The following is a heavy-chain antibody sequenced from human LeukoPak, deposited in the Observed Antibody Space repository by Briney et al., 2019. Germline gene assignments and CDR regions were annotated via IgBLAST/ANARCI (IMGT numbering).Heavy chain of an antibody. J-gene: IGHJ6*02. CDR3: ARVFCSRTSCYVYYGMDV. D-gene: IGHD2-2*01. V-gene: IGHV1-46*01. CDR2: INPSGGST. CDR1: GYTFTSYY. Sequence: ASVKVSCKASGYTFTSYYMHWVRQAPGQGLEWMGIINPSGGSTSYAQKFQGRVTMTRDTSTSTVYMELSSLRSEDTAVYYCARVFCSRTSCYVYYGMDVWGQGTTVTVSS.